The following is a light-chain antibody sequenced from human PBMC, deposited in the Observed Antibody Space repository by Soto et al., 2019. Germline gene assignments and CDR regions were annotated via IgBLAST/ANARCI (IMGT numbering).Light chain of an antibody. CDR3: QQRSNWPPIT. CDR2: DAS. V-gene: IGKV3-11*01. J-gene: IGKJ5*01. Sequence: EIVLTQSPATLSLSPGERATHSCRASQSVSSYLAWYQQKPGQAPRLLIYDASNRATGIPARFSGSGSGTDFTLTISSLEPEDFAVYYCQQRSNWPPITFGQGIRLEIE. CDR1: QSVSSY.